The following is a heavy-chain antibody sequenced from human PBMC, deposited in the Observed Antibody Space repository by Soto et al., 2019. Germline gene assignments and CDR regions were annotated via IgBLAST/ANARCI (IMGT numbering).Heavy chain of an antibody. J-gene: IGHJ4*02. D-gene: IGHD6-13*01. CDR2: ISGTSDSI. CDR3: ARVVVLTAAGTTDY. Sequence: GGSLRLSCAASGFTFSDYYMSWIRQVPGKGLEWVAYISGTSDSIPYADSVKGRFTISRDNAKNSLYLQMNSLRAEDTAVYYCARVVVLTAAGTTDYWGQGTLVTVSS. V-gene: IGHV3-11*06. CDR1: GFTFSDYY.